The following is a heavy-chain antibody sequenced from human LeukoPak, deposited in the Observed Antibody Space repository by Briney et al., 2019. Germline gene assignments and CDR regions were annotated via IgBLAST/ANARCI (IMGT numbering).Heavy chain of an antibody. V-gene: IGHV3-21*03. D-gene: IGHD3-10*01. CDR1: GFAFNTYS. J-gene: IGHJ4*02. CDR3: AKVKRWGGDRYFDY. Sequence: PGGSLRLSCAASGFAFNTYSMNWVRQAPGKGLEWVSFIFSSSTYIYYTDSVKGRFTISRDNARNSLYLQMDNLRAEDTGVYYCAKVKRWGGDRYFDYWGQGTLVTVSS. CDR2: IFSSSTYI.